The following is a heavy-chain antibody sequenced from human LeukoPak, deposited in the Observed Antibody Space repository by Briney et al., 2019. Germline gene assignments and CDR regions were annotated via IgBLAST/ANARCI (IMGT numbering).Heavy chain of an antibody. Sequence: ASVKVSCKASGYTFTSYDINWVRQATGQGLEWMGWMNPNSGNTGYAQKFQGRVTMTRNTSISTAYMELSSLRSEDTAVYYCARYSRSWYSDNDYWGQGTLVTVSS. J-gene: IGHJ4*02. D-gene: IGHD6-13*01. V-gene: IGHV1-8*01. CDR2: MNPNSGNT. CDR1: GYTFTSYD. CDR3: ARYSRSWYSDNDY.